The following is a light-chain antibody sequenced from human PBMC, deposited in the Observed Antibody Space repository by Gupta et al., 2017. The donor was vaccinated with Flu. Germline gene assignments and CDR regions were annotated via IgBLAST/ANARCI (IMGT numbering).Light chain of an antibody. J-gene: IGLJ3*02. CDR2: KKN. CDR1: RSNIGSQD. V-gene: IGLV1-47*01. CDR3: LYWANALIRGV. Sequence: QSALTQPPSASGTPGQTVTISCSGGRSNIGSQDVSWYWQAPGSAPKRLSYKKNKRPLGVPDRVASSTAGTSASRHIVVLPADDEGDDDCLYWANALIRGVFGGGTKMTVL.